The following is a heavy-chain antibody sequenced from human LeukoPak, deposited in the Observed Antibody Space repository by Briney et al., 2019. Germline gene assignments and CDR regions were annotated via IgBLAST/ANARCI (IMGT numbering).Heavy chain of an antibody. CDR2: IYYSGST. J-gene: IGHJ6*03. Sequence: SDTLSLTCIVSGGSLSSYYWSWIRQPPRKGLEGIGYIYYSGSTNYNPSLPSRVTISVDTSKNQFSLKLSSVTAADTAVYYCARAFPGGGYGGRGYYYYMDVWGKGTTVTVSS. V-gene: IGHV4-59*08. CDR1: GGSLSSYY. D-gene: IGHD4-23*01. CDR3: ARAFPGGGYGGRGYYYYMDV.